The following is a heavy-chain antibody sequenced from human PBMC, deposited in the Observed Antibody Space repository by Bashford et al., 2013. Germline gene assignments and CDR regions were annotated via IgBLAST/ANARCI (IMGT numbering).Heavy chain of an antibody. Sequence: SETLSLTCTVSGGSINSYYWSWIRQPPGKGLEWIGYIFYSGITNYNPSLKSRVTISVDTSKNQYSLKLSSVTAADTAVFFXARGGYCSDEGCWYGDYYYYGMDVWGPRGPRSPSPQ. CDR2: IFYSGIT. CDR3: ARGGYCSDEGCWYGDYYYYGMDV. V-gene: IGHV4-59*01. D-gene: IGHD2-15*01. J-gene: IGHJ6*01. CDR1: GGSINSYY.